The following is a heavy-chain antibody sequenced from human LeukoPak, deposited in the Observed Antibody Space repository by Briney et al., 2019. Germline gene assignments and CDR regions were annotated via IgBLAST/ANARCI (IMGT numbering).Heavy chain of an antibody. CDR1: GGSISSGGYY. CDR2: IYYSGST. Sequence: SETLSLTCTVSGGSISSGGYYWSWIRQHPGKGLEWIGYIYYSGSTYYNPSLKSRVTISVDTSKNQFSLKLSSVTAADTAVYYCARDPTMVRGPSMDVWGKGTTVTVSS. V-gene: IGHV4-31*03. CDR3: ARDPTMVRGPSMDV. D-gene: IGHD3-10*01. J-gene: IGHJ6*04.